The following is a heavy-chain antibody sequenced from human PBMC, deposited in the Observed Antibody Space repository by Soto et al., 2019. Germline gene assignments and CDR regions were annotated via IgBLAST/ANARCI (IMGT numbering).Heavy chain of an antibody. D-gene: IGHD1-1*01. CDR3: VPGSSGTRGEDS. CDR1: RITLINHA. Sequence: GGSLRLSCVASRITLINHAMTWVRQAPGKGLEWVSSVSESGSVTYYANSVKGRFTISRDNSKNTLYLQLTNLRVEDTAVYYCVPGSSGTRGEDSWGPGALVTVSS. J-gene: IGHJ4*02. CDR2: VSESGSVT. V-gene: IGHV3-23*01.